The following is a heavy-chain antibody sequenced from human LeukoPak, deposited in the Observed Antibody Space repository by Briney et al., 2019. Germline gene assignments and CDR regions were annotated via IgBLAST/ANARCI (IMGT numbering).Heavy chain of an antibody. Sequence: GGSLRLSCAASGFTFSSYAMSWVRQAPGKGLEWVSAISGSGGSTYYADSVKGRFTISRDNSKNTLYLQMNSLRAEDTAVYYCARDAGWNYGSGTLPSGYMDVWGKGTTVTVS. CDR2: ISGSGGST. D-gene: IGHD3-10*01. CDR1: GFTFSSYA. V-gene: IGHV3-23*01. J-gene: IGHJ6*03. CDR3: ARDAGWNYGSGTLPSGYMDV.